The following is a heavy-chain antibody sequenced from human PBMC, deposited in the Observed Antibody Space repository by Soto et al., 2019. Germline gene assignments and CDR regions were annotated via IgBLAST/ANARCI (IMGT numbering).Heavy chain of an antibody. CDR2: ISSSGSTI. CDR3: ARDKAGYYGSGREAGFDP. J-gene: IGHJ5*02. V-gene: IGHV3-11*01. Sequence: GGSLRLSCAASGFTFSDYYMSWIRQAPGKGLEWVSYISSSGSTIYYADSVKGRFTISRDNAKNSLYLQMNSLRAEDTAVYYCARDKAGYYGSGREAGFDPWGQGTLVTVSS. CDR1: GFTFSDYY. D-gene: IGHD3-10*01.